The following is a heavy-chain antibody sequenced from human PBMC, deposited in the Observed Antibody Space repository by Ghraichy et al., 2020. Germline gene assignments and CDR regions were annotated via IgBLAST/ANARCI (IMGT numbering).Heavy chain of an antibody. CDR3: ASNSYGDYAAFDI. D-gene: IGHD4-17*01. Sequence: SQTPSLTCTVSGGSINRYYWSWIRQPPGKGLEWIGYIYNSGSTDYNLSLKSRVTISVDSSKSQFSLKLSSVTAADTALYFCASNSYGDYAAFDIWGRGTMVTVSS. CDR2: IYNSGST. V-gene: IGHV4-59*01. J-gene: IGHJ3*02. CDR1: GGSINRYY.